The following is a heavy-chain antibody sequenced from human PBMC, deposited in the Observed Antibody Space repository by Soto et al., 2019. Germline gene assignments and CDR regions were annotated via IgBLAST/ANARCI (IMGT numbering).Heavy chain of an antibody. CDR1: GGTFSSYA. J-gene: IGHJ5*02. V-gene: IGHV1-69*13. Sequence: AVKVSCKASGGTFSSYAISWVRQAPGQGLEWMGGIIPIFGTANYAQKFQGRVTITADESTSTAYMELSSLRSEDTAVYYCARDPFDYGSGDFDPWGQGTLVTVSS. CDR2: IIPIFGTA. CDR3: ARDPFDYGSGDFDP. D-gene: IGHD3-10*01.